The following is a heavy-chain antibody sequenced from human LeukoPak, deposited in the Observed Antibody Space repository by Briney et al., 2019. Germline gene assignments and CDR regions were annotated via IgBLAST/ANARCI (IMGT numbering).Heavy chain of an antibody. V-gene: IGHV3-64D*06. D-gene: IGHD5-12*01. CDR2: ISTDGRGT. Sequence: GGSLRLSCSASGFTFNIYAMHWVRQAPGTGLEYVSAISTDGRGTYYADSVKGGFTISRDNSKNALYLQMSSLRPEDTAIYYCVRYSNSCYDPWGQGTLVTVSS. J-gene: IGHJ5*02. CDR3: VRYSNSCYDP. CDR1: GFTFNIYA.